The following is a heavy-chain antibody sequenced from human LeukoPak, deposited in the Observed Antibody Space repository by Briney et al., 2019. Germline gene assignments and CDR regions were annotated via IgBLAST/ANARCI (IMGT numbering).Heavy chain of an antibody. D-gene: IGHD4-17*01. Sequence: PSQTLSLTCTVSGGSITSGTYFWSWFRQPPGKGLEWIVRIDSSGKTNSNPSLKSRVTIAVDTPKNPFSLKLSSVTAADTAVYYCARECCGDYGQRHDNWGQGTLVTVSA. J-gene: IGHJ4*02. CDR1: GGSITSGTYF. CDR2: IDSSGKT. CDR3: ARECCGDYGQRHDN. V-gene: IGHV4-61*02.